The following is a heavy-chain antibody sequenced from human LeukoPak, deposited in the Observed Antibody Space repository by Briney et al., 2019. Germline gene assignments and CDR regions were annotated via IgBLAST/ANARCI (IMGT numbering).Heavy chain of an antibody. J-gene: IGHJ4*02. Sequence: GGSLRLSCATSGFTFSGHSMSWVRQAPGKGLEWVSSITSTATHTYYADSVKGRFTISRDNAKNSLILQTSCLTVADTGIYYCARDGSPNYGYYAFFDNWGQGTLVTVSS. D-gene: IGHD1-26*01. CDR3: ARDGSPNYGYYAFFDN. V-gene: IGHV3-21*01. CDR2: ITSTATHT. CDR1: GFTFSGHS.